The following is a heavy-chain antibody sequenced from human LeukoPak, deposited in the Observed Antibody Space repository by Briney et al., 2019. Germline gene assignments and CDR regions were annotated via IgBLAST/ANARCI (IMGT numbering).Heavy chain of an antibody. Sequence: SETLSLTCTVSGGSISNYYWSWIRQPPGKGLEWIGYIYYSGSTNYNHSLKSRVTISVDTSKNQSSLKLTSVTAADTAVYYCARPVPSRLGWFDPWGQGTLVTVSS. CDR1: GGSISNYY. CDR3: ARPVPSRLGWFDP. CDR2: IYYSGST. J-gene: IGHJ5*02. V-gene: IGHV4-59*08. D-gene: IGHD1-1*01.